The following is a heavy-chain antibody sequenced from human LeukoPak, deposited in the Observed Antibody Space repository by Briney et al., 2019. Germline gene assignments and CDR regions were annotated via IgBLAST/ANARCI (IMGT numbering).Heavy chain of an antibody. Sequence: SETLSLTCTVSGGSISSGDYYWSWIRQPPGKGLEWIGYIYYSGSTYYNPSLKSRVTISVDTSKNQFSPKLSSVTAADTAVYYCARGPSWRITMVRGVYFDYWGQGTLVTVSS. J-gene: IGHJ4*02. CDR2: IYYSGST. CDR3: ARGPSWRITMVRGVYFDY. CDR1: GGSISSGDYY. D-gene: IGHD3-10*01. V-gene: IGHV4-30-4*01.